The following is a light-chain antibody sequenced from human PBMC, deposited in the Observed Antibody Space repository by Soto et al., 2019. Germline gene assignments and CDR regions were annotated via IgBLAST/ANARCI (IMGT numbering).Light chain of an antibody. J-gene: IGLJ2*01. V-gene: IGLV2-14*01. CDR2: DVS. Sequence: SALTQPASVSGSPGQSITISCTGSDVGAYRYVSWYQQHPGKAPRLMIYDVSNRPSGVSDRFSGSKSGNTASLTISGLQPEDEAYFFCSSYTGGNARVVFGGGTKLTVL. CDR1: SDVGAYRY. CDR3: SSYTGGNARVV.